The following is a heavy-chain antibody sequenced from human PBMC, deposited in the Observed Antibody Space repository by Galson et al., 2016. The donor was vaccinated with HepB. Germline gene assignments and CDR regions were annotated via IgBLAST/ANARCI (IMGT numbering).Heavy chain of an antibody. D-gene: IGHD3-16*02. CDR3: ARDDDYVWGTYRYTRTVPQYYFDY. Sequence: SLRLSCAASGLSVSSDYMSWVRQALGKGLEWVAVISSGGYTYYAQSVKGRLTISRDNSKNTLYLQMNSLRAEDTAVYYCARDDDYVWGTYRYTRTVPQYYFDYGGQGTLASVSS. J-gene: IGHJ4*02. CDR1: GLSVSSDY. CDR2: ISSGGYT. V-gene: IGHV3-53*05.